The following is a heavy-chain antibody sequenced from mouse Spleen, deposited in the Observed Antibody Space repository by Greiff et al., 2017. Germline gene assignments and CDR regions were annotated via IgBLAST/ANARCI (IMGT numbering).Heavy chain of an antibody. Sequence: VKLQESGAELVRPGTSVKVSCKASGYAFTNYLIEWVKQRPGQGLEWIGVINPGSGGTNYNEKFKGKATLTADKSSSTAYMQLSSLTSEDSAVYFCAYGKDWYFDVWGAGTTVTVSS. CDR3: AYGKDWYFDV. CDR1: GYAFTNYL. D-gene: IGHD2-10*02. CDR2: INPGSGGT. V-gene: IGHV1-54*01. J-gene: IGHJ1*01.